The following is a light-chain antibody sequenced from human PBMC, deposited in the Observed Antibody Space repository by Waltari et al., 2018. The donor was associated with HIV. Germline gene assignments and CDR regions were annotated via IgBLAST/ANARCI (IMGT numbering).Light chain of an antibody. V-gene: IGKV4-1*01. CDR1: QSVLYSSNNKNY. Sequence: DIVMTQSPDSLVVSLGERATINCKSSQSVLYSSNNKNYVAWYQQKPGQPPKLLIYWASTRESGVPDRFSGSGSGTDFTLTISSLQAEDVAVYYCQQYYSTPYTVGQGTKLEIK. CDR2: WAS. CDR3: QQYYSTPYT. J-gene: IGKJ2*01.